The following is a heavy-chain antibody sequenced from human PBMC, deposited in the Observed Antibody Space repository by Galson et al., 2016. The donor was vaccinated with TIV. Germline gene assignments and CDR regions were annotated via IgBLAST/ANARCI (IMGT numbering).Heavy chain of an antibody. CDR3: VRDSGIAMPGTAGDV. D-gene: IGHD6-19*01. V-gene: IGHV4-4*07. J-gene: IGHJ6*02. Sequence: LSLTCTISDGSITGYYWSWVRQSAGKGLEWIGRIYSSGGTNHNPSLQSRVTMSVDTSKNHLTLKMTSVTAADTAVYYCVRDSGIAMPGTAGDVCGQGTTVIVTS. CDR2: IYSSGGT. CDR1: DGSITGYY.